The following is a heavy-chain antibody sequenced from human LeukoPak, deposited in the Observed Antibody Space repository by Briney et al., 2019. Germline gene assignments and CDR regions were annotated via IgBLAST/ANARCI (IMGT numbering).Heavy chain of an antibody. CDR1: GGSISSGGYS. Sequence: PSETLSLTCAVSGGSISSGGYSWSWIRQPPGKGLEWIGYIYHSGSTYYNPSLKSRVTRSVDRSKNQFSLKLSSATAADTAVFYCARGARGYYGSGSYSYYFDYWGQGTLVTVSS. CDR2: IYHSGST. D-gene: IGHD3-10*01. J-gene: IGHJ4*02. V-gene: IGHV4-30-2*01. CDR3: ARGARGYYGSGSYSYYFDY.